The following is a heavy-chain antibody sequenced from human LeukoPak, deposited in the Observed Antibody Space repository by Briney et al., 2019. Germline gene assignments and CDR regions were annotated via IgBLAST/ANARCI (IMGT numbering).Heavy chain of an antibody. Sequence: GGSLRLSCAASGFTFSSYGMHWVRQAPGKGLEWVAVISYDGSNKYYADSVKGRFTISRDNSKNTLYLQMNSLRAEDTAVYYCAKGIAVAVNFDYWGQGTLITVSS. CDR1: GFTFSSYG. CDR2: ISYDGSNK. V-gene: IGHV3-30*18. CDR3: AKGIAVAVNFDY. D-gene: IGHD6-19*01. J-gene: IGHJ4*02.